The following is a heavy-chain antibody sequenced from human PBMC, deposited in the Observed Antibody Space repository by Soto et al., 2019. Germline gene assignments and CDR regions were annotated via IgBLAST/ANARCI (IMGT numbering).Heavy chain of an antibody. CDR2: VNPSGGHT. V-gene: IGHV1-46*01. CDR1: GDTFTVYY. D-gene: IGHD2-21*02. CDR3: ARGGHVVVVTAALDY. Sequence: QVQLVQSGAEVKKPGASVKVSCKAPGDTFTVYYIHWWLQAPGQGFDGMGTVNPSGGHTTYAQHFLGRMTMTRDTSTSTLYMELTSLTSEDTAVYYCARGGHVVVVTAALDYWGQGTLVTVSS. J-gene: IGHJ4*02.